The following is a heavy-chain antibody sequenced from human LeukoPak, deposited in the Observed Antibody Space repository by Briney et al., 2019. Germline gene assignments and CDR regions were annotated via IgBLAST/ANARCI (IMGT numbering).Heavy chain of an antibody. J-gene: IGHJ6*02. CDR2: IYYSGTT. CDR1: GGSICSYY. Sequence: SEALSLTCAVSGGSICSYYWSWLRQPPGRGLEWIGYIYYSGTTNYNPSLKSRVTISVDTSKNQFSLKLTSVTAADTAIYYWAREDPQTTVPEGLDVWGQGTTVTVSS. D-gene: IGHD4-17*01. CDR3: AREDPQTTVPEGLDV. V-gene: IGHV4-59*01.